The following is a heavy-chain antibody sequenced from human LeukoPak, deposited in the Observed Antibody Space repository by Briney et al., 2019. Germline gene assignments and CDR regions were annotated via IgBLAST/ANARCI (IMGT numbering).Heavy chain of an antibody. J-gene: IGHJ4*02. D-gene: IGHD4-17*01. CDR1: GGSISSSSYY. Sequence: SETLSLTCTVSGGSISSSSYYWGWISQPPGKGLEWIGSIYYSGSTYYNPSLKSRVTISVDTSKNQFSLKLSSVTAADTAVYYCARVTTVTRGYFDYWGQGTLVTVSS. CDR3: ARVTTVTRGYFDY. CDR2: IYYSGST. V-gene: IGHV4-39*07.